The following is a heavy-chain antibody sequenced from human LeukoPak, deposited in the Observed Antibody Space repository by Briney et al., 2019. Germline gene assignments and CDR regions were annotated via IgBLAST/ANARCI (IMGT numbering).Heavy chain of an antibody. CDR3: ARDPVWFGELLTPEFDY. CDR1: GFTFSSYS. D-gene: IGHD3-10*01. Sequence: PGGSLRLSCAASGFTFSSYSMNWVRQAPGQGLEWVSSISSSSSYIYYADSVKGRFTISRDNAKNSLYLQMNSLRAEDTAVYYCARDPVWFGELLTPEFDYWGQGTLVTVSS. CDR2: ISSSSSYI. J-gene: IGHJ4*02. V-gene: IGHV3-21*01.